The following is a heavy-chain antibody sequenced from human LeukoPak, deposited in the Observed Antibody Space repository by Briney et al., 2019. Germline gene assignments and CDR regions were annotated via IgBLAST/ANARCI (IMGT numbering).Heavy chain of an antibody. CDR3: TRHGDGVLRYFDWLGPGDY. CDR2: IYYSGST. Sequence: PSETLSLTCTVSGGSISSSSYSWGWIRQPPGKGLEWIGSIYYSGSTYYNPSLKSRVTISVDTSKNQFSLKLSSVTAADTAVYYCTRHGDGVLRYFDWLGPGDYWGQGTLVTVSS. V-gene: IGHV4-39*01. CDR1: GGSISSSSYS. D-gene: IGHD3-9*01. J-gene: IGHJ4*02.